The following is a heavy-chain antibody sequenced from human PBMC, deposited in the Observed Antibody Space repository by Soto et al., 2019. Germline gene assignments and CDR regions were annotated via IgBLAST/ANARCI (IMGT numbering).Heavy chain of an antibody. D-gene: IGHD5-12*01. Sequence: QVQLVQSGAEVMKPGSSVKVSCKASGGTFSNYAFSWVRHAPGHGLEWLGGIIPIFGTADYAQKFEGSVTITADGCTSSAYTELSSTRSEDTAVYYFAVGEGYSASGYENDYWVQGTLVTVS. CDR3: AVGEGYSASGYENDY. CDR2: IIPIFGTA. V-gene: IGHV1-69*12. J-gene: IGHJ4*02. CDR1: GGTFSNYA.